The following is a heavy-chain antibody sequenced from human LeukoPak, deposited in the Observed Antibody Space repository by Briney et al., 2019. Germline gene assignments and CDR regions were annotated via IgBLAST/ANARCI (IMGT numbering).Heavy chain of an antibody. V-gene: IGHV3-9*01. J-gene: IGHJ5*02. D-gene: IGHD3-3*01. Sequence: GGSLRLSCAASGFTFDDYGMHWVRQAPGKGLEWVSGISWDSGFFGYADSVKGRFTISRDNANNSLYLQMNSLRAEDTAVYYCARDPSGYYDFWSGYSGVNWFDPWGQGTLVTVSS. CDR2: ISWDSGFF. CDR3: ARDPSGYYDFWSGYSGVNWFDP. CDR1: GFTFDDYG.